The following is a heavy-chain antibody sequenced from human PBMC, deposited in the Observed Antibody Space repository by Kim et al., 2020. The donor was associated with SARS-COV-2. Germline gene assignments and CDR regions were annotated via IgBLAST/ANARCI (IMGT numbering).Heavy chain of an antibody. CDR2: IYYSGST. V-gene: IGHV4-59*01. Sequence: SETLSLTCTVSGGSISSYYWSWIRQPPGKGLEWIGYIYYSGSTNYNPSLKSRVTISVDTSKNQFSLKLSSVTAADTAVYYCVRVSRITIFGVVGQFDPWG. CDR3: VRVSRITIFGVVGQFDP. J-gene: IGHJ5*02. CDR1: GGSISSYY. D-gene: IGHD3-3*01.